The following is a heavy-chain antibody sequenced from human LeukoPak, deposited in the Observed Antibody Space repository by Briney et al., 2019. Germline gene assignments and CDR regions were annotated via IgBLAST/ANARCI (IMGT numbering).Heavy chain of an antibody. CDR1: GGSISSGGYY. CDR2: IYYSGST. V-gene: IGHV4-31*03. CDR3: ARGDGDYVENFDY. Sequence: SETLSLTCTVSGGSISSGGYYWSWIRQHPGKGLEWIGYIYYSGSTYYNPSLKSRVTISVDTSKNQSSLKLSSVTAADTAVYYCARGDGDYVENFDYWGQGTLITVSS. D-gene: IGHD4-17*01. J-gene: IGHJ4*02.